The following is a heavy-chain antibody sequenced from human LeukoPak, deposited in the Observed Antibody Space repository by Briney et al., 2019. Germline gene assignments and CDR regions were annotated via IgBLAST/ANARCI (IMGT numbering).Heavy chain of an antibody. J-gene: IGHJ6*03. CDR1: GFTFDDYT. D-gene: IGHD5-18*01. V-gene: IGHV3-43*01. Sequence: GGSLRLSCAASGFTFDDYTMHWVRQAPGKGLEWVSLISWDGGSTYYADSVKGRFTISRDNSKNSLYLQMNSLRTEDTALYYCAKGSTAMVNGDYMDVWGKGTTVTVSS. CDR2: ISWDGGST. CDR3: AKGSTAMVNGDYMDV.